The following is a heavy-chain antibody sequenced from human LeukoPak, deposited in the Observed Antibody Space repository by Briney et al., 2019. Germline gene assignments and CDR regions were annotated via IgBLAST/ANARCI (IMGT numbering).Heavy chain of an antibody. CDR1: GFTFSSYW. CDR2: IKEDGSEK. J-gene: IGHJ3*02. V-gene: IGHV3-7*01. CDR3: ARQQSSSVAFDI. Sequence: GGSLSLSCAASGFTFSSYWMSWVRQAPGMGLEWVANIKEDGSEKNYVDSVKGRFTISRDNTNNTLFLQMSSLRAEDTAVYYCARQQSSSVAFDIWGQGTMVTVSS. D-gene: IGHD6-13*01.